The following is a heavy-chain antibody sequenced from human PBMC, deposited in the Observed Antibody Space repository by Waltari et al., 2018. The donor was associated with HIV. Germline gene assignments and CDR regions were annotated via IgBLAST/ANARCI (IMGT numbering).Heavy chain of an antibody. D-gene: IGHD2-2*01. V-gene: IGHV1-18*01. CDR1: GYTFTSYG. J-gene: IGHJ6*02. Sequence: VKVSCKASGYTFTSYGISWVRQAPGQGLEWMGWISAYNGNTNYAQKLQGRVTMTTDTSTSTAYMELRSLRSDDTAVYYCARDPEPEDIVVVPAEVPYGMDVWGQGTTVTVSS. CDR2: ISAYNGNT. CDR3: ARDPEPEDIVVVPAEVPYGMDV.